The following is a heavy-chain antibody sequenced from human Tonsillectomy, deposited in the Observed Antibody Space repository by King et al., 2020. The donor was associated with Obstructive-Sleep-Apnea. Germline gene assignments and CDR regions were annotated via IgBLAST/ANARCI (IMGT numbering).Heavy chain of an antibody. J-gene: IGHJ6*02. CDR3: ARGDVDIVATNHYYYYGMDV. D-gene: IGHD5-12*01. CDR2: IYYSGST. Sequence: QLQESGPGLVKPSETLSLTCTVSGGSISSSSYYWGWIRQPPGKGLEWIGSIYYSGSTYYNPSLKSRVTISVDTSKNQFSLKLSSVTAADTAVYYCARGDVDIVATNHYYYYGMDVWGQGTTVTVSS. CDR1: GGSISSSSYY. V-gene: IGHV4-39*07.